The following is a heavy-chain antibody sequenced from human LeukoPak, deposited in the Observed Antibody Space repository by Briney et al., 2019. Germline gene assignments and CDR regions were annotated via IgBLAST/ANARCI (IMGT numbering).Heavy chain of an antibody. D-gene: IGHD6-13*01. Sequence: SQTLSLTCTVSGGSISSGGYYWSWIRQHPGKGLEWIGYIYYSGSTYYNPSLKSRVTISVDTSKNQFSLKLSSVTAADTAVYYCARAYSSWTPGDGYLTIFDYWGQGTLVTVSS. CDR3: ARAYSSWTPGDGYLTIFDY. CDR1: GGSISSGGYY. CDR2: IYYSGST. J-gene: IGHJ4*02. V-gene: IGHV4-31*03.